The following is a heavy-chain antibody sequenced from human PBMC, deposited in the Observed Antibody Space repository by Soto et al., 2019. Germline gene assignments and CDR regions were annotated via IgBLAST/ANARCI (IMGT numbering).Heavy chain of an antibody. CDR3: ARGSGDSSGYYYDY. D-gene: IGHD3-22*01. Sequence: GGSLRLSCAASGFTFSSYEMNWVRLAPGKGLEWVSYISSSGSTIYYADSVKGRFTISRDNAKNSLYLQMNSLRAEDTAVYYCARGSGDSSGYYYDYWGQGTLVTVSS. J-gene: IGHJ4*02. CDR2: ISSSGSTI. CDR1: GFTFSSYE. V-gene: IGHV3-48*03.